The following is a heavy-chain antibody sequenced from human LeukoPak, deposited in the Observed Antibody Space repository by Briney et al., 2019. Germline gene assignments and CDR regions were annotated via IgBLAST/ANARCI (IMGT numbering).Heavy chain of an antibody. CDR3: AKDTGVTTVEY. J-gene: IGHJ4*02. CDR2: IWYDGSNK. Sequence: PGGSLRLSCAASGFTFSSYGMHWVRQAPGKGLEWVAVIWYDGSNKYYADSVKGRFTISRGNSKNTLYLQMNSLRAEDTAVYYCAKDTGVTTVEYWGQGTLVTVSS. D-gene: IGHD4-11*01. V-gene: IGHV3-33*06. CDR1: GFTFSSYG.